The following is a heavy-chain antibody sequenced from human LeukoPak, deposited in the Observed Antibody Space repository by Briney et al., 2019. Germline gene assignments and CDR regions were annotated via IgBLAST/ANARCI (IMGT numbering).Heavy chain of an antibody. CDR1: GFTFSSYA. Sequence: GGSLRLSCAASGFTFSSYAMSWVRQAPGKGLEWVSAISGSGGSTYYADSVKGRFTISRDNSKSTLYLQMNSLRAEDTAVYYCASYMIVVVTTVAPPDYWGQGTLVTVSS. CDR2: ISGSGGST. D-gene: IGHD3-22*01. V-gene: IGHV3-23*01. CDR3: ASYMIVVVTTVAPPDY. J-gene: IGHJ4*02.